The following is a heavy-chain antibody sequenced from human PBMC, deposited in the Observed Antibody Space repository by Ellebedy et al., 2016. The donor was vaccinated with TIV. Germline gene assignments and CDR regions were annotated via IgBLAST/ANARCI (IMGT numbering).Heavy chain of an antibody. D-gene: IGHD4-17*01. CDR2: INNGGRTT. J-gene: IGHJ2*01. CDR1: GFTFSNAW. V-gene: IGHV3-53*01. Sequence: GESLKISCAASGFTFSNAWMNWVRQAPGKGLEWVPGINNGGRTTSYADSVKGRFTISRDNSRSTLYLQMNSLRAEDSAVYYCARWGGRYGDKNFDLWGRGTLVTVSS. CDR3: ARWGGRYGDKNFDL.